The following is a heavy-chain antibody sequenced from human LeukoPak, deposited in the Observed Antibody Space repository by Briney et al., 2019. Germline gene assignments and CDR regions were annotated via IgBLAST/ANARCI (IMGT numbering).Heavy chain of an antibody. V-gene: IGHV3-30*03. J-gene: IGHJ4*02. CDR1: GFTFRSYG. D-gene: IGHD4-17*01. Sequence: GGSLRLSCAASGFTFRSYGMHWVRQAPGKGLEWVAVISYDGSNKHYADSVKGRFTISRDNAKNSLYLQMNSLRAEDTAVYYCARVYGDHNFDYWGQGTLVTVSS. CDR3: ARVYGDHNFDY. CDR2: ISYDGSNK.